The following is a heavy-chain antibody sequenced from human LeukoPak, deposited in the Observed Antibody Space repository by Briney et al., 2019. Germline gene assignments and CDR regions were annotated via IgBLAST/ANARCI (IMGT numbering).Heavy chain of an antibody. J-gene: IGHJ4*02. D-gene: IGHD1-26*01. CDR3: ASRGVGATTGFDH. V-gene: IGHV4-59*01. CDR1: GGSISSYY. Sequence: SETLSLTCTVSGGSISSYYWSWIRQPPGKGLEWIGHIYYSGSTNYNPSLKSRVTISIDTSKNQFSLRLSSVTAADTAVYYCASRGVGATTGFDHWGQGTLVTVSS. CDR2: IYYSGST.